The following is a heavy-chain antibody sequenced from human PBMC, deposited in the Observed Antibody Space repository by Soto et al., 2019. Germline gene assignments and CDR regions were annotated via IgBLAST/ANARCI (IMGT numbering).Heavy chain of an antibody. D-gene: IGHD1-26*01. CDR1: GFTFSSYG. Sequence: QVQLVESGGGVVQPGRSLRLSCAASGFTFSSYGMHWVRQAPGKGLEWVAVISYDGSNKYYADSVKGRFTISRDNSKNTLYLQMNSLRAGDTSVYYCAKDAVGAAVPIDYWGQGTLVTVSS. CDR3: AKDAVGAAVPIDY. V-gene: IGHV3-30*18. J-gene: IGHJ4*01. CDR2: ISYDGSNK.